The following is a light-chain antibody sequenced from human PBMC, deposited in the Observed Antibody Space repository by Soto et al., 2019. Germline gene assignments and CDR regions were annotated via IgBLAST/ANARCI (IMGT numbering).Light chain of an antibody. CDR3: VSYSSSPAYV. Sequence: QSALTQPASVSDSPGQSITISCTGTSSDVGGSNFVSWYQQHPGKPPKLIIYDVANRPSGVSNRFSGSKSGSTASLIISGLQTDDEADYYCVSYSSSPAYVLGTGPKLTVL. V-gene: IGLV2-14*03. CDR1: SSDVGGSNF. CDR2: DVA. J-gene: IGLJ1*01.